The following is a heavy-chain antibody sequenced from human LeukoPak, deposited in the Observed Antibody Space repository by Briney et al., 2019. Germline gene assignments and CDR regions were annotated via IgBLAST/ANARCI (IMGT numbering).Heavy chain of an antibody. CDR2: IYYSGST. V-gene: IGHV4-61*01. CDR1: GGSISSSSYY. D-gene: IGHD5-12*01. CDR3: ARSVYSGYDFEGDFDY. Sequence: SATLSLTCPVSGGSISSSSYYWSWIRQPPGKGLEWIGYIYYSGSTNYNPSLKSRVTISVDTSKNQFSLKLSSVTAADTAVYYCARSVYSGYDFEGDFDYWGQGTLVTVSS. J-gene: IGHJ4*02.